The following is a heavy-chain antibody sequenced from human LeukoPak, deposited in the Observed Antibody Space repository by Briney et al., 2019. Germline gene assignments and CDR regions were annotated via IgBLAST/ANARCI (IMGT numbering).Heavy chain of an antibody. CDR3: ARGKRSGGSGSYPSPSFDY. CDR1: GGSFSGYY. Sequence: SETLSLTCAVYGGSFSGYYWSWIRQPPGKGLEWIGEINRSGSTNYNPSLKSRVTISVDTSKNQFSLKLSSVTAADTAVYYCARGKRSGGSGSYPSPSFDYWGQGTLVTVSS. J-gene: IGHJ4*02. CDR2: INRSGST. D-gene: IGHD3-10*01. V-gene: IGHV4-34*01.